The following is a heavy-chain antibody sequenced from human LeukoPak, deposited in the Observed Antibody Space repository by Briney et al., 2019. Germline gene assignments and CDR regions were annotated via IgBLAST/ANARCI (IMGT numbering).Heavy chain of an antibody. D-gene: IGHD3-10*01. J-gene: IGHJ5*02. V-gene: IGHV4-4*07. Sequence: SETLSLTCTVSGGSISSYYWSWIRQPAGKGLEWIGRIYTSGSTNYNPSLKSRVTMSVDTSKNQFSLKLSSVTAADTAVYYCARDMTTMVRGVIRWFDPWGQGTLVTVSS. CDR3: ARDMTTMVRGVIRWFDP. CDR1: GGSISSYY. CDR2: IYTSGST.